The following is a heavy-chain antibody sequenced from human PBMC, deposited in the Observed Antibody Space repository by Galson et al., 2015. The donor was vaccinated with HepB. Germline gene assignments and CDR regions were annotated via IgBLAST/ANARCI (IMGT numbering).Heavy chain of an antibody. CDR1: EFTFSSYA. CDR3: AKIGVSMLPSSLAFDL. V-gene: IGHV3-23*01. D-gene: IGHD2/OR15-2a*01. Sequence: SLRLSCAASEFTFSSYAMSWVRQAPGRGLEWVPTISADSTTDYADSVKGRFTITRDNSKTTPYLQVHSLRVEDTAVYYCAKIGVSMLPSSLAFDLWGQGTMLTVSS. J-gene: IGHJ3*01. CDR2: ISADSTT.